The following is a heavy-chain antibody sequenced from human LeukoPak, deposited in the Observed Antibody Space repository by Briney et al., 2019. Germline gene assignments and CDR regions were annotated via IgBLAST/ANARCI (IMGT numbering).Heavy chain of an antibody. CDR2: IYYSGST. J-gene: IGHJ4*02. V-gene: IGHV4-31*03. CDR3: ARGPLHILTGSPYYFDY. Sequence: SQTLSLTCTVSGGSISSGGYYWSWIRQHPGKGLEWIGYIYYSGSTYYNPSLKSRVTISVDTSKNQFSLKLSSVTAAVTAVYYCARGPLHILTGSPYYFDYWGQGTLVTVSS. CDR1: GGSISSGGYY. D-gene: IGHD3-9*01.